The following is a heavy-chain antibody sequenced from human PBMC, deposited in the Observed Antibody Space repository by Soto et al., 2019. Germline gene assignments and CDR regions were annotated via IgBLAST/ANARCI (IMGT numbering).Heavy chain of an antibody. CDR3: ARLLWSHSNWFDP. CDR1: GDTFTSYG. Sequence: GASVKVSCKASGDTFTSYGISCVRQAPGQGLEWMGWISAYNGNTNYAQKLQGRVTMTTDTSTSTAYMELRSLRSDDTAVYYCARLLWSHSNWFDPWGQGTLVNVSS. D-gene: IGHD3-10*01. CDR2: ISAYNGNT. J-gene: IGHJ5*02. V-gene: IGHV1-18*01.